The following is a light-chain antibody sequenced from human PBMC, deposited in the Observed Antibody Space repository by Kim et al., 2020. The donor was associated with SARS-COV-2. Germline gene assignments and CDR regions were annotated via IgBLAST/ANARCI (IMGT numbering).Light chain of an antibody. Sequence: APGKTAMITCGGNNIGSKSVHWYRQKPGQAPVLVIYYDSDRPSGIPERFSGSNSGNTATLTISRVEAGDEADYYCQVWDSSSDHVVFGGGTQLTVL. J-gene: IGLJ2*01. CDR2: YDS. CDR3: QVWDSSSDHVV. V-gene: IGLV3-21*04. CDR1: NIGSKS.